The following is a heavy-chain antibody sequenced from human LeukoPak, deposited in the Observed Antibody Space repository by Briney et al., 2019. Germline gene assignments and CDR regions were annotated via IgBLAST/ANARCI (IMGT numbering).Heavy chain of an antibody. CDR1: GFTVSSNY. J-gene: IGHJ5*02. D-gene: IGHD3-22*01. CDR2: IKSKTDGGTT. CDR3: TTVIGVPYDSSGTNWFDP. V-gene: IGHV3-15*01. Sequence: PGGSLRLSCAASGFTVSSNYMSWVRQAPGKGLEWVGRIKSKTDGGTTDYAAPVKGRFTISRDDSKNTLYLQMNSLKTEDTAVYYCTTVIGVPYDSSGTNWFDPWGQGTLVTVSS.